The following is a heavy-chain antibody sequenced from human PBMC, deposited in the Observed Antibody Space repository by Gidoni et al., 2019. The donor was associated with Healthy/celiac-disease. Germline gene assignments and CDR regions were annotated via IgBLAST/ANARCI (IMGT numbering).Heavy chain of an antibody. CDR2: IRSKANSYAT. Sequence: EVQLVESGGGLVQPGGSLKLSCAASGFPFSGSAMHWVRQASGKGLEWVGRIRSKANSYATADAASVKGRFTISRDDSKNTAYLQMNSLKTEDTAVYYCTRRRDGDYVLADWGQGTLVTVSS. CDR3: TRRRDGDYVLAD. CDR1: GFPFSGSA. J-gene: IGHJ4*02. D-gene: IGHD4-17*01. V-gene: IGHV3-73*01.